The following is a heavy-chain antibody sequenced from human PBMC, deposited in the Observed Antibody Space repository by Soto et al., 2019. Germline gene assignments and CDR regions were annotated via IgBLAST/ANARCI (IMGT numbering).Heavy chain of an antibody. D-gene: IGHD3-10*01. Sequence: QVQLVESGGGLVKPGGSLRLSCAASGFTFSDYYMSWIRQAPGKGLEWVSCISPSGGTIYYADSVKGRFTLSRDNAKNSLYLQMNSLRAEDPAVYHCVRVGYAYGNDPWGQGTLVAVSS. CDR2: ISPSGGTI. V-gene: IGHV3-11*01. J-gene: IGHJ5*02. CDR3: VRVGYAYGNDP. CDR1: GFTFSDYY.